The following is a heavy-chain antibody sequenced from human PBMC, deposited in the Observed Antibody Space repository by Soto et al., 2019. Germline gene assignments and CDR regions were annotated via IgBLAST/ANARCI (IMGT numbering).Heavy chain of an antibody. D-gene: IGHD1-1*01. CDR3: ARLSGPVYNSPY. CDR2: IYYSGST. Sequence: SETLSLTCTVSGGSISSSSYYWGWIRQPPGKGLEWIGSIYYSGSTYYNPSLKSRVTISVDTSKNQFSLKLSSVTAADTAVYYCARLSGPVYNSPYWGQGTLVTVSS. V-gene: IGHV4-39*01. J-gene: IGHJ4*02. CDR1: GGSISSSSYY.